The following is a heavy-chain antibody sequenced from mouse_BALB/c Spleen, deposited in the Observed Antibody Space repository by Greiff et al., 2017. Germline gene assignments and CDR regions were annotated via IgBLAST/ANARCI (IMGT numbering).Heavy chain of an antibody. Sequence: DVKLQESGPGLVKPSQSLSLTCTVTGYSITSDYAWNWIRQFPGNKLEWMGYISYSGSTSYNPSLKSRISITRDTSKNQFFLQLNSVTTEDTATYYCARDDGDAMDYWGQGTSVTVS. J-gene: IGHJ4*01. CDR1: GYSITSDYA. CDR3: ARDDGDAMDY. D-gene: IGHD2-3*01. CDR2: ISYSGST. V-gene: IGHV3-2*02.